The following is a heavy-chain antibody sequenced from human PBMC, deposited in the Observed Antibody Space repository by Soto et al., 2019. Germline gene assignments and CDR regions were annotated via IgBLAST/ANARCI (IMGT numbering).Heavy chain of an antibody. CDR1: GGSFSGYY. CDR3: ARRYSSSWSRAFDI. Sequence: PSETLSLTCAVYGGSFSGYYWSWIRQPPGKGLEWIGEINHSGSTNYNPSLKSRVTISVDTSKNQFSLKLSSVTAADTAVYYCARRYSSSWSRAFDIWGQGTMVTVSS. J-gene: IGHJ3*02. V-gene: IGHV4-34*01. D-gene: IGHD6-13*01. CDR2: INHSGST.